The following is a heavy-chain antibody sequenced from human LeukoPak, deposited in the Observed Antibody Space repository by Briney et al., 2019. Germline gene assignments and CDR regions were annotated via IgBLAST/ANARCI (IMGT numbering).Heavy chain of an antibody. D-gene: IGHD5-18*01. Sequence: ASVKVSCKASGYTFTNYYMHWVRQAPGQGLEWMGIINPSDGRTSYGQKFQGRVTMTRDTSTSTVYMELSSLRSEDTAVYYCAREIGPRQLHLWASAFDYWGQGTLVTVSS. CDR1: GYTFTNYY. CDR3: AREIGPRQLHLWASAFDY. V-gene: IGHV1-46*01. CDR2: INPSDGRT. J-gene: IGHJ4*02.